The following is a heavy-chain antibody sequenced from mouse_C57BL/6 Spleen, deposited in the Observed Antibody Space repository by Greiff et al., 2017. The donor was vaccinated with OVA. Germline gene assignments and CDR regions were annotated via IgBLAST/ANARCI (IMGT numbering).Heavy chain of an antibody. J-gene: IGHJ3*01. CDR1: GFNIKDYY. CDR2: IYPGSGST. V-gene: IGHV1-55*01. CDR3: ANWDVRFAY. D-gene: IGHD4-1*01. Sequence: QVQLQQSGAELVKPGASVKLSCTASGFNIKDYYMHWVKQRPEQGLEWLGDIYPGSGSTNYNEKFKSKATLTVDTSASTAYMQLSSLTSEDSAVYYCANWDVRFAYWGQGTLVTVSA.